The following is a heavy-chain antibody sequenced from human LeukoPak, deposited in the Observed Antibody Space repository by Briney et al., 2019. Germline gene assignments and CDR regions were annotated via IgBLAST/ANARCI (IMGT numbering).Heavy chain of an antibody. J-gene: IGHJ4*02. CDR1: GFTFSSYA. CDR2: IKSKTDGGTT. Sequence: GGSLRLSCAASGFTFSSYAMSWVRQAPGKGLEWVGRIKSKTDGGTTDYAAPVKGRFTISRDDSKNTLYLQMNSLKTEDTAVYYCTSLGYCSGGSCVWGQGTLVTVSS. V-gene: IGHV3-15*01. D-gene: IGHD2-15*01. CDR3: TSLGYCSGGSCV.